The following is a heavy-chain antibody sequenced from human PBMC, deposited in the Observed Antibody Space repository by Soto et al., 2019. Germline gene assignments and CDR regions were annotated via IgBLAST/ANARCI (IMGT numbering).Heavy chain of an antibody. CDR3: ARDRVVIAAAGTYGGRDV. J-gene: IGHJ6*02. D-gene: IGHD6-13*01. V-gene: IGHV3-33*01. CDR2: IWYDGSNK. Sequence: GGSLRLSCAASGFTFSSYGMHWVRQAPGKGLEWVAVIWYDGSNKYYADSVKGRFTISRDNSKNTLYLQMNSLRAEDTAVYYCARDRVVIAAAGTYGGRDVWGQGTTVPVSS. CDR1: GFTFSSYG.